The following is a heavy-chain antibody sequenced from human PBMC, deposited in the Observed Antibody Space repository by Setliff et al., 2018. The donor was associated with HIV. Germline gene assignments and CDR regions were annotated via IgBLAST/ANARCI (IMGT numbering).Heavy chain of an antibody. CDR3: AKARSEYQLMPWYYYMDV. J-gene: IGHJ6*03. V-gene: IGHV3-74*01. Sequence: GGSLRLSCAGSGVTNWMHWVRQAPGKGLVWVSRINSDGSITSYADSVKGRFTISRDNSKKTLYLQMNSLRPEDTAVYHCAKARSEYQLMPWYYYMDVWGQGTTVTVAS. CDR1: GVTNW. CDR2: INSDGSIT. D-gene: IGHD6-6*01.